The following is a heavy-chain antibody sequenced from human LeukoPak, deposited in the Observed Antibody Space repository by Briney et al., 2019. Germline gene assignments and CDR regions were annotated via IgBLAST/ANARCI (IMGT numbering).Heavy chain of an antibody. D-gene: IGHD5-24*01. Sequence: GASVKVSCKASGYTFTGYYMHWVRQAPGQGLEWMGRINPNSGGTNYAQKFQGRVTMTRDTSISTAYMELSRLRSDDTAVYYCARAPKDGYIYFDYWGQGTLVTVSS. V-gene: IGHV1-2*06. CDR2: INPNSGGT. CDR1: GYTFTGYY. CDR3: ARAPKDGYIYFDY. J-gene: IGHJ4*02.